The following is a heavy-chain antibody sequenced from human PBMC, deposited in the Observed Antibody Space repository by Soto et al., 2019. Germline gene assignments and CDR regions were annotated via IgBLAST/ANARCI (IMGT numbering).Heavy chain of an antibody. J-gene: IGHJ4*02. V-gene: IGHV3-33*01. CDR2: IWYDGGNK. Sequence: QVQLVESGGGVVQPGRSLRLSCAASGFNFSSYVMHWVRQAPGKGLEWVAVIWYDGGNKYYADSVKGRFTISRDNSKNRLYLQINSLRAEDTAVYYCARDGQWLPRDGLRSAYYFDYWGQGTLVTVSS. CDR1: GFNFSSYV. CDR3: ARDGQWLPRDGLRSAYYFDY. D-gene: IGHD6-19*01.